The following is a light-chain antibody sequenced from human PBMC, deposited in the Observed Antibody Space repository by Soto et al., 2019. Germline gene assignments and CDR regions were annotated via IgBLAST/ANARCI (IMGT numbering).Light chain of an antibody. Sequence: EIVLTQSPATLSLSPGERVTLSCRASQSFSSYLAWYQQKPGQAPRLLIYDASKRATGIPARFSGRGSGTEFTLTISSLEPEDFAXXXXXXXXXXXPVITFGQGTRLEIK. CDR1: QSFSSY. V-gene: IGKV3-11*01. J-gene: IGKJ5*01. CDR2: DAS. CDR3: XXXXXXXPVIT.